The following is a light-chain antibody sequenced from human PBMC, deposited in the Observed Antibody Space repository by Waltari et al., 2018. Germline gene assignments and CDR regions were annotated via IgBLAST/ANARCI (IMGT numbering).Light chain of an antibody. J-gene: IGKJ1*01. CDR3: QQRFSWPT. CDR2: DAY. V-gene: IGKV3-11*01. Sequence: EIVLTQSPATLSLSPGERATLSCRASQSVSSYLAWYQQKPGQAPRLLIYDAYNRAPGIPDRFSGSGSGTDFTLTISSLEPEDFAVYYCQQRFSWPTFGQGAKVEIK. CDR1: QSVSSY.